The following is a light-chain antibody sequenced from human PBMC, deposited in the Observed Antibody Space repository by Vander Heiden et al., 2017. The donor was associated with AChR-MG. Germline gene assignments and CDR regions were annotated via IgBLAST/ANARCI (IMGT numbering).Light chain of an antibody. J-gene: IGLJ2*01. CDR3: QVWDSSSDHVV. CDR2: EDS. CDR1: NIGRRS. Sequence: SYVLTQPPSVSLAPGQTARISCGGNNIGRRSVHWYQQKPGQAPVLVVYEDSDRPSGIPERFSGSNSGNTATLTISRVEAGDEADYYCQVWDSSSDHVVFGEGTKLTGL. V-gene: IGLV3-21*02.